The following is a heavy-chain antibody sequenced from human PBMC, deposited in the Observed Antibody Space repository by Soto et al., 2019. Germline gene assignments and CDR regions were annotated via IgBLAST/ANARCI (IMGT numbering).Heavy chain of an antibody. CDR2: IYPGDSDT. V-gene: IGHV5-51*01. J-gene: IGHJ1*01. D-gene: IGHD6-13*01. CDR3: ARGEYSSSGFAEYFQH. Sequence: GESLKISCKGSGYSFTSYWIGWVRQMPGKGLEWKWIIYPGDSDTRYSTSFQGQVTISADKSLSTVYLQCSSLKVSDTAMYYCARGEYSSSGFAEYFQHWGQGTLVTVSS. CDR1: GYSFTSYW.